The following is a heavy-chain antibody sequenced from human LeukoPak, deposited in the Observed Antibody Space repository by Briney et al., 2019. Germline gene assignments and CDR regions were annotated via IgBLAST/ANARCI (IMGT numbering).Heavy chain of an antibody. V-gene: IGHV3-23*01. CDR2: ISGNGVST. Sequence: GGSLRLSCATSGFTFSSCAMSWVRQAPGKGLEWVSAISGNGVSTYYADSVKGRFTISRDNSKNTLYLQMNSLRAEDTAVYYCAKAPLSYDSSGPFDYWGQGTLVTVSS. CDR1: GFTFSSCA. J-gene: IGHJ4*02. D-gene: IGHD3-22*01. CDR3: AKAPLSYDSSGPFDY.